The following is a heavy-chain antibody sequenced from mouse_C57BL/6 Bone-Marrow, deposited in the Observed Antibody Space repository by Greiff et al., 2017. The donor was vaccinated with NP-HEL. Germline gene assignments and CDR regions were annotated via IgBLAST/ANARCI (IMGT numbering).Heavy chain of an antibody. CDR1: GFTFSNYW. CDR2: IRLKSDNYAT. D-gene: IGHD2-5*01. V-gene: IGHV6-3*01. CDR3: TRAYYSNYVPFAY. J-gene: IGHJ3*01. Sequence: EVQLVESGGGLVQPGGSMKLSCVASGFTFSNYWMNWVRQSPEKGLEWVAQIRLKSDNYATHYAESVQGRFPISRDDSKSGVYLQMNNLRAEDTGIYYCTRAYYSNYVPFAYWGQGTLVTVSA.